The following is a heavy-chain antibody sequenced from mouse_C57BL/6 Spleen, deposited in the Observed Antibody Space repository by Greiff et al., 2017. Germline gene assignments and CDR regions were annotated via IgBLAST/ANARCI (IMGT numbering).Heavy chain of an antibody. CDR3: ARDLDYGSSYGYFDV. CDR2: ISDGGSYT. D-gene: IGHD1-1*01. CDR1: GFTFSSYA. Sequence: EVMLVESGGGLVKPGGSLKLSCAASGFTFSSYAMSWVRPTPEKRLEWVATISDGGSYTYYPDNVKGRFTISRDNAKNNLYLQMSHLKSEDTAMYYCARDLDYGSSYGYFDVWGTGTTVTVSS. J-gene: IGHJ1*03. V-gene: IGHV5-4*01.